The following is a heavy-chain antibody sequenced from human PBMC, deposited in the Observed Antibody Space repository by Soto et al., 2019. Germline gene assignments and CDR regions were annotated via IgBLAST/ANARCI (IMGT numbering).Heavy chain of an antibody. Sequence: QVQLVESGGGVVQPGMSLRLSCAASGFSFGAYTMHWVRQPPGKGLEWVAAISYDGNSEEYTDPVKGRFTASRDNFKNTVSLQMDGLNSEDTAVYYGASDWYSGRSDGFDIWGQWTMVTVSS. CDR2: ISYDGNSE. CDR3: ASDWYSGRSDGFDI. J-gene: IGHJ3*02. V-gene: IGHV3-30-3*01. D-gene: IGHD1-26*01. CDR1: GFSFGAYT.